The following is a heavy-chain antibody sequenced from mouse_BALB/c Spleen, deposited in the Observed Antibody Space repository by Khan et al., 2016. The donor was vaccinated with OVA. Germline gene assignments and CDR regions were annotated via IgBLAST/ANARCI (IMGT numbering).Heavy chain of an antibody. Sequence: QIQLVQSGPELKKPGETVKISCKASGYTFTNYGMNWVKQAPGKGLKWMGWINTYTGEPTYADDFKGRFAFSLETSASSDSLQINNLKSEDTATSFCARMKPYWYFAVWVAETPVTVSS. CDR1: GYTFTNYG. J-gene: IGHJ1*01. CDR2: INTYTGEP. CDR3: ARMKPYWYFAV. V-gene: IGHV9-3-1*01.